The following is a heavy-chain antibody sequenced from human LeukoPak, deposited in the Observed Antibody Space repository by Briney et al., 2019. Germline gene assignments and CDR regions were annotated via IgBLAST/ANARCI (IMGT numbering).Heavy chain of an antibody. Sequence: GGSLRLSCAASGFTFSNAWMNWVRQAPGKGLEWVSSISSSSSYIYYADSVKGRFTISRDNAKNSLYLQMNSLRAEDTAVYYCARDSPYGDYFDYWGQGTLVTVSS. CDR2: ISSSSSYI. D-gene: IGHD4-17*01. CDR1: GFTFSNAW. J-gene: IGHJ4*02. CDR3: ARDSPYGDYFDY. V-gene: IGHV3-21*01.